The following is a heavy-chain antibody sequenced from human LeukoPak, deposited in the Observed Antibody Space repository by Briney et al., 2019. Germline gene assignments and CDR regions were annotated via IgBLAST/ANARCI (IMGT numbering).Heavy chain of an antibody. CDR3: AREDRVTGTAVGY. V-gene: IGHV4-39*02. D-gene: IGHD1-20*01. J-gene: IGHJ4*02. CDR1: GGSISSSSYY. CDR2: IYYSGST. Sequence: SETLSLTCTVSGGSISSSSYYWGWIRQPPGKGLEWIGSIYYSGSTYYNPSLKSRVTISVDTSKNQFSLKLSSVTAADTAVYYCAREDRVTGTAVGYWGQGTLVTVSS.